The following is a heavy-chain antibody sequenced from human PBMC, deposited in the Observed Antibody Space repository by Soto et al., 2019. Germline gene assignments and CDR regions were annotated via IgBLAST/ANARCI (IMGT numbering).Heavy chain of an antibody. CDR1: GYTFTSYG. Sequence: ASVKVSCKASGYTFTSYGISWVRQAPGQGLEWMGWISAYNGNTNYAQKLQGRVTMTTDTSTSAAYMELRSLRSDDTAVYYCARVGPYCGGDCYYAFDIWGQGTMVTVSS. CDR3: ARVGPYCGGDCYYAFDI. J-gene: IGHJ3*02. D-gene: IGHD2-21*02. V-gene: IGHV1-18*01. CDR2: ISAYNGNT.